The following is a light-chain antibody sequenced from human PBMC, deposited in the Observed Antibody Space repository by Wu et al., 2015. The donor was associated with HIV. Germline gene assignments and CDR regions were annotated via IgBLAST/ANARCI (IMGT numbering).Light chain of an antibody. CDR1: QSVSGN. J-gene: IGKJ4*01. Sequence: EIVMTQSPATVSVSPGERATLSCRASQSVSGNLAWYQQRPGQAPRLLIFGASTRATGIPARFSGTGSGTEFTLTITSLQSEDVAVYYCQHYNNLPLTFGGGTKVEI. CDR2: GAS. V-gene: IGKV3-15*01. CDR3: QHYNNLPLT.